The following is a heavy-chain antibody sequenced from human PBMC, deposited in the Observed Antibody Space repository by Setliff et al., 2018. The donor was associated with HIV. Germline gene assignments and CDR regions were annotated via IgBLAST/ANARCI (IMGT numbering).Heavy chain of an antibody. Sequence: TSETLSLTCTVSGGSITSYYWSWIRQPPGKGLEWIGYIYYSGSTNYNPSLKSRVTISVDTSKNQFSLKLTSVTAADTAVYYCARGERYSSSWYEGDNGFDPWGQGTLVTVSS. CDR1: GGSITSYY. CDR2: IYYSGST. V-gene: IGHV4-59*12. J-gene: IGHJ5*02. D-gene: IGHD6-13*01. CDR3: ARGERYSSSWYEGDNGFDP.